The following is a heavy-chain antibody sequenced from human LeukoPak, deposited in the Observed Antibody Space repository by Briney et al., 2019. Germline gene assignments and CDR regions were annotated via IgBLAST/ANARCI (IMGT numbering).Heavy chain of an antibody. D-gene: IGHD3/OR15-3a*01. CDR3: ARGAADDLYYMDV. Sequence: GGSLRLSCGAAGFTFDDYGGRWVRHAAGNGLEWDSGINWNGGSSGYADSVKGRFTMSRDNAKNSLYLQMNSLRAEDTALYYCARGAADDLYYMDVWGKGATVTVSS. J-gene: IGHJ6*03. V-gene: IGHV3-20*04. CDR2: INWNGGSS. CDR1: GFTFDDYG.